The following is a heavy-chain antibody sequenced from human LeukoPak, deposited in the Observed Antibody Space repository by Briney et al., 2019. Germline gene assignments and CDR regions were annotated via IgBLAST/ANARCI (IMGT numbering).Heavy chain of an antibody. CDR3: ARVGPMVVVVPAATYYYYGMDV. Sequence: ASVNVSCKASGYTFTGYYMHWVRQAPGQGLEWMGWINPNSGGTNYAQKFQGRVTMTRDTSISTAYMELSRLRSDDPAVYYCARVGPMVVVVPAATYYYYGMDVWGQGTTVTVSS. V-gene: IGHV1-2*02. CDR2: INPNSGGT. J-gene: IGHJ6*02. CDR1: GYTFTGYY. D-gene: IGHD2-2*01.